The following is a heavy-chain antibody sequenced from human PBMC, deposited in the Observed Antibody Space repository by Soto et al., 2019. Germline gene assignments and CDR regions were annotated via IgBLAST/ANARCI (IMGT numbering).Heavy chain of an antibody. CDR1: GVSISDTRYY. J-gene: IGHJ4*02. CDR3: ARQGSY. CDR2: IYFNGKT. V-gene: IGHV4-39*01. Sequence: QLQLQESGPGLVKPSETLSLTCTVSGVSISDTRYYWGWIRQPPGKGLEWIGTIYFNGKTFYNPSLKSRLTISVDTSQHQISLRLTSGTAADTAVYYCARQGSYWGQGTLVAVSS.